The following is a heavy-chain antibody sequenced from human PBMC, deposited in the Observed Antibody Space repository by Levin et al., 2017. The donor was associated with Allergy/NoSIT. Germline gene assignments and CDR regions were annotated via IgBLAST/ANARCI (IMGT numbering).Heavy chain of an antibody. D-gene: IGHD1-26*01. CDR2: IYSGST. V-gene: IGHV4-39*01. CDR1: GGSISSSSYY. CDR3: ARGEGKRSYPNLIFDY. Sequence: SQTLSLTCTVSGGSISSSSYYWGWIRQPPGKGLEWIGSIYSGSTYYNPSLKSRVTISVDTSKNQFSLKLSSVTAADTAVYYCARGEGKRSYPNLIFDYWGQGTLVTVSS. J-gene: IGHJ4*02.